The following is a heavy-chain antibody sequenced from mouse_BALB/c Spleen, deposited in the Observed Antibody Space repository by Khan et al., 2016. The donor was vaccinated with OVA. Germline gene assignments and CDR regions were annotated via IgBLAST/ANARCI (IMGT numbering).Heavy chain of an antibody. CDR2: IYPGISDT. Sequence: VQLQQSGTVLARPGASVKMSCKASGYSFTSYWMHWVKQRPGQGLEWIGAIYPGISDTRYNQKFKGKAKLTAVKSASTAYMERSSLKNEDSAVYYCTRSYDSYYFDYWGQGTTLTVSS. D-gene: IGHD2-4*01. V-gene: IGHV1-5*01. J-gene: IGHJ2*01. CDR3: TRSYDSYYFDY. CDR1: GYSFTSYW.